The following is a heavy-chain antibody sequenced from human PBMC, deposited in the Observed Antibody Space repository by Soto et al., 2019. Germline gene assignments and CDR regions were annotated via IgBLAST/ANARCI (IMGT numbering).Heavy chain of an antibody. D-gene: IGHD2-8*02. V-gene: IGHV3-30*03. CDR2: ISRDGGTK. J-gene: IGHJ4*02. CDR1: GFTVSTYG. Sequence: QVQLVESGGGVVQPGRSLRLSCAVSGFTVSTYGMHWVRQAPGKGLEWVAVISRDGGTKFYADSVKGRFTISKDNSRNTVFLEMNSLRSDDMAVYYCTGEVASGYWGQGTLVTVSS. CDR3: TGEVASGY.